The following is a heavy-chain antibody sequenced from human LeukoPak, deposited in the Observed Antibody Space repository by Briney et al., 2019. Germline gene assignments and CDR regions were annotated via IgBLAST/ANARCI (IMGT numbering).Heavy chain of an antibody. CDR2: ISGSGGST. D-gene: IGHD3-22*01. J-gene: IGHJ5*02. V-gene: IGHV3-23*01. CDR1: GFTFSSYA. CDR3: ARAHITYDSSGYYYVDWFDP. Sequence: GGSLRLSCAASGFTFSSYAMSWVRQAPGKGLEWVSAISGSGGSTYYADSVKGRFTISRDNAKNSLYLQMNSLRAEDTAVYYCARAHITYDSSGYYYVDWFDPWGQGTLVTVSS.